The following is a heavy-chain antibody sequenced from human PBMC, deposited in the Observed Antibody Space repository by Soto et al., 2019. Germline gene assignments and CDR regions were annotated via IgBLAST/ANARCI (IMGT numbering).Heavy chain of an antibody. Sequence: SETLSLTCGGSSVSITRSNWWAWVRQPPGKGLEWLGKISHSGTVNYNATLRSRVTISVDKPKNQLSLKLMSVTAADTAVYYCAGDYDVFDFWGPGILVP. J-gene: IGHJ4*02. D-gene: IGHD3-16*01. CDR2: ISHSGTV. CDR1: SVSITRSNW. CDR3: AGDYDVFDF. V-gene: IGHV4-4*02.